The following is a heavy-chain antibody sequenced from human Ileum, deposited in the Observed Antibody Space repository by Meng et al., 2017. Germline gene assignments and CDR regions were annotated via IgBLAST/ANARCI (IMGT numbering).Heavy chain of an antibody. J-gene: IGHJ4*02. D-gene: IGHD1-7*01. CDR1: GGSISSSNW. CDR2: IYHSGST. CDR3: ASLRYNWNYSADY. V-gene: IGHV4-4*02. Sequence: QGELQESGPGLGKPSGTLSLPCAVSGGSISSSNWWSWVRQPPGKGLEWIGEIYHSGSTNYNPSLKNRVTISVDKSKNQFSLKLSSVTAADTAVYYCASLRYNWNYSADYWGQGTLVTVSS.